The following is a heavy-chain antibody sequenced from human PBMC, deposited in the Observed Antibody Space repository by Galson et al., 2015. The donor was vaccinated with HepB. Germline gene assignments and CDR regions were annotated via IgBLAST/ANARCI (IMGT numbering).Heavy chain of an antibody. D-gene: IGHD2-15*01. V-gene: IGHV3-21*01. J-gene: IGHJ6*02. Sequence: SLRLSCAASGFTFSSYIINWVRQAPGKGLEWVASISSTPSHMYSADSVKGRFTVSRDNAKYSLYLQMNSLRAEDTAVYYCAIDPDLRGYCRGSRCFTFGMDVWGQGTTVTVSS. CDR1: GFTFSSYI. CDR3: AIDPDLRGYCRGSRCFTFGMDV. CDR2: ISSTPSHM.